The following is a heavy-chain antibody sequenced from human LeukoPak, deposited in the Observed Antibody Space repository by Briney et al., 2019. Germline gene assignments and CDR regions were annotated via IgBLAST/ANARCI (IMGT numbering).Heavy chain of an antibody. J-gene: IGHJ4*02. V-gene: IGHV3-30*03. CDR2: VSFHGTDK. Sequence: GGSLRLSCAASGFTFSSYSMNWVRQAPGKGLDGVAVVSFHGTDKFYADSVKGRFTISRDNSKNPLDLQMNSLIPEDKAVYYCARGGSSPPDFDYWGQGTLVTVSS. D-gene: IGHD1-26*01. CDR3: ARGGSSPPDFDY. CDR1: GFTFSSYS.